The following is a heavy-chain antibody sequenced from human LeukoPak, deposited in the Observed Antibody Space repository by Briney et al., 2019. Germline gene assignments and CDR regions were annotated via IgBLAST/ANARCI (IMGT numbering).Heavy chain of an antibody. CDR3: AKDISCGWYNFYYFDY. V-gene: IGHV3-9*01. CDR1: GFTFDDYA. J-gene: IGHJ4*02. Sequence: PGRSLRLSCAASGFTFDDYAMHWVRQAPGKGLEWVSGISWNSGSIGYADSVEGRFTISRDNAKNSLYLQMNSLRAEDTALYYCAKDISCGWYNFYYFDYWGQGTLVTVSS. CDR2: ISWNSGSI. D-gene: IGHD6-19*01.